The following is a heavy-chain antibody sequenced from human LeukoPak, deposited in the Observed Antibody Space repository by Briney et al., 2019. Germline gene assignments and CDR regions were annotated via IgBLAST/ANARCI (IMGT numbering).Heavy chain of an antibody. Sequence: SVKVSCKASGGTFSSYAISWVRQAPGQGLEWMGGIIPIFGTANYAQKLQGRVTMTTDTSTSTAYMELRSLRSDDTAVYYCARVKGGFSDAFDIWGQGTMVTVSS. CDR2: IIPIFGTA. CDR3: ARVKGGFSDAFDI. V-gene: IGHV1-69*05. CDR1: GGTFSSYA. D-gene: IGHD6-25*01. J-gene: IGHJ3*02.